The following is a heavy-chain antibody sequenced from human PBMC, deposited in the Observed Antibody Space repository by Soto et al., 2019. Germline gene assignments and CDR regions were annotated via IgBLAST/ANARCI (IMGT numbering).Heavy chain of an antibody. V-gene: IGHV4-30-2*01. CDR2: IYHSGST. CDR1: GGSISSGGYS. D-gene: IGHD2-15*01. J-gene: IGHJ6*02. CDR3: ARAGYCSGGSCPLGMDV. Sequence: SETLSLTCAVSGGSISSGGYSWSRIRQPPGKGLEWIGYIYHSGSTYYNPSLKSRVTISVDRSKNQFSLKLSSVTAADTAVYYCARAGYCSGGSCPLGMDVWGQATTVTVSS.